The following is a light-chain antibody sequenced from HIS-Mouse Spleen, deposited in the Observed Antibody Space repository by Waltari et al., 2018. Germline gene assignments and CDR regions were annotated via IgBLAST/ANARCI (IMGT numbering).Light chain of an antibody. Sequence: QSAMTQPRSVSGSPGQSVTISCTATSSDVGGDTYVSWYQQHPGKAPKLRIYDVSQRPSGVPDRFSGSKSGNTASLTISGLQAEDEADYYCCSYAGSYTGVFGTGTKVTVL. CDR1: SSDVGGDTY. V-gene: IGLV2-11*01. CDR2: DVS. CDR3: CSYAGSYTGV. J-gene: IGLJ1*01.